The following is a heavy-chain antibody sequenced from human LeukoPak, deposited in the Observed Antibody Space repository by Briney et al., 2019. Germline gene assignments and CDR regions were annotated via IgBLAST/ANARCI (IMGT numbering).Heavy chain of an antibody. D-gene: IGHD1-26*01. J-gene: IGHJ4*02. CDR1: GFTFSSYS. CDR2: ISSSSSYI. V-gene: IGHV3-21*01. CDR3: ARDPLGYSGSSPFDY. Sequence: PGGSLRLSCAASGFTFSSYSMNWVRQAPGKGLEWVSSISSSSSYIYYADSVKGRFTISRDNAKNSLYLQMNSLRAEDTAVYYCARDPLGYSGSSPFDYWGQGTLVTVSS.